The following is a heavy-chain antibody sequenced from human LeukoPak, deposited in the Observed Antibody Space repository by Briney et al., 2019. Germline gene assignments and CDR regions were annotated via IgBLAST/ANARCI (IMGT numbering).Heavy chain of an antibody. CDR1: GFTFSNAW. CDR3: TTGYYYGLGDDY. J-gene: IGHJ4*02. Sequence: GGSLRLSCAASGFTFSNAWMSWVRQAPGKGLEWVGRIKSKTDGGTTDYAAPVKGRFTISRDDSKNTLYLQMNSLKTEDTAVYYCTTGYYYGLGDDYWGQGTLVTVSS. D-gene: IGHD3-10*01. V-gene: IGHV3-15*01. CDR2: IKSKTDGGTT.